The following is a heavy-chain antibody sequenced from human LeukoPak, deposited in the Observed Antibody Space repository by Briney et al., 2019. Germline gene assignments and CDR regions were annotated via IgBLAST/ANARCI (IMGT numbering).Heavy chain of an antibody. V-gene: IGHV3-30*18. J-gene: IGHJ4*02. Sequence: RRSLRLSCAASGFTFSSYGMNWVRQAPGKGLEWLAVISYDGSNKYYADSVNGRFTISRANSKNTLYLQMNRVRAGDTAVYYCAKDSGSGSYSTFDYSGQGTLVTVSS. CDR3: AKDSGSGSYSTFDY. D-gene: IGHD3-10*01. CDR1: GFTFSSYG. CDR2: ISYDGSNK.